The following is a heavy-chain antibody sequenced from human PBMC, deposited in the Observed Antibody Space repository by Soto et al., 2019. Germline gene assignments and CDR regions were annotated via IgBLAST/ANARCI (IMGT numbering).Heavy chain of an antibody. V-gene: IGHV4-31*03. J-gene: IGHJ5*02. CDR2: IYYSGST. D-gene: IGHD1-26*01. CDR3: ARVVTRENWFDP. CDR1: GGSISSGGYY. Sequence: PSETLSLTCTVSGGSISSGGYYWSWIRQHPGKGPEWIGYIYYSGSTYYNPSLKSRVTISVDTSKNQFSLKLSSVTAADTAVYYCARVVTRENWFDPWGQGTLVTVSS.